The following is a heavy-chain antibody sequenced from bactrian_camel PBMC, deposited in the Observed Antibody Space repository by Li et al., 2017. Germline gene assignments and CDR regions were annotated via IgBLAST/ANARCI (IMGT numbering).Heavy chain of an antibody. D-gene: IGHD3*01. Sequence: HVQLVESGGGSVHAGGSLRLSCTASGFTFDDSDMGWYRQAPGNECELVSSISSTGRTYYADSVKGRFTISQDNAKTTVYLQMDSLKPEDTAVYYCAAQDPTLWHGYGLCKWGQGTQVTVS. V-gene: IGHV3S63*01. CDR1: GFTFDDSD. J-gene: IGHJ4*01. CDR2: ISSTGRT. CDR3: AAQDPTLWHGYGLCK.